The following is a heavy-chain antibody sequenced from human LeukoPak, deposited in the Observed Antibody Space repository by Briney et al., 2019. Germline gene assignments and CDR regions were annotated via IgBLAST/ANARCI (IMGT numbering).Heavy chain of an antibody. CDR2: IYYSGST. D-gene: IGHD5-18*01. CDR3: AREVNGIHDY. J-gene: IGHJ4*02. Sequence: SETLSLTCTVSGVSISSGDYYWRWIRQPPGKGLEWIGYIYYSGSTYYNPSLKSRVTTSVDTSKNQFSLKLSSVTAADTAVYYCAREVNGIHDYWGQGTLVTVSS. V-gene: IGHV4-30-4*08. CDR1: GVSISSGDYY.